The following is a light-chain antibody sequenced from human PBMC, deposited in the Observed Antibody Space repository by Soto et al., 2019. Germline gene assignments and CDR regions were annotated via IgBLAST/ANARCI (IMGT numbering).Light chain of an antibody. J-gene: IGKJ2*01. CDR1: QRISTS. CDR3: QQSYSSPQMYT. CDR2: AAS. Sequence: DIQMTQSPSSLSASVGDRVTITYRASQRISTSLNWYQQKPGKAPDLLIYAASNLQSGVPSRFSGSGSGTDFTLTISSLQPEDFATYYCQQSYSSPQMYTFGQGTKLEIK. V-gene: IGKV1-39*01.